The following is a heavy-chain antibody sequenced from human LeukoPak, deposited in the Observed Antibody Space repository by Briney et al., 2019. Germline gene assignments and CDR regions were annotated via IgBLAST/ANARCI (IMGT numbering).Heavy chain of an antibody. CDR1: GFTFNDYA. Sequence: GRSLRLSCVASGFTFNDYAMHWVRQAPGKGLEWVSGISWNSVNLGYADFVKGRFTISRDNAKNSLYLQMNSLRAEDMALYYCTRDSNWGNRGILNYFDYWGQGTLVTVSS. D-gene: IGHD7-27*01. V-gene: IGHV3-9*03. J-gene: IGHJ4*02. CDR2: ISWNSVNL. CDR3: TRDSNWGNRGILNYFDY.